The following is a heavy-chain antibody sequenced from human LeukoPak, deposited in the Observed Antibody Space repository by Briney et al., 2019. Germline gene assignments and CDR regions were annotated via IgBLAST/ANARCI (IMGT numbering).Heavy chain of an antibody. V-gene: IGHV3-53*01. D-gene: IGHD1-14*01. CDR1: GFTFSRNG. CDR3: ARGVEPLAANTLAY. J-gene: IGHJ4*02. Sequence: GGSLRLSCAASGFTFSRNGMHWVRQAPGKGLEWVSVLYSDGNTKYADSVQGRFTISRDNSKNTLYLEMNSLSPDDTAVYYCARGVEPLAANTLAYWGQGTLVTVSS. CDR2: LYSDGNT.